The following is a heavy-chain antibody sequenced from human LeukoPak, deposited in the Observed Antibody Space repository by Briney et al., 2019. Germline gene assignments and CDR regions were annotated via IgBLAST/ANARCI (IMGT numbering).Heavy chain of an antibody. CDR2: INHSGST. J-gene: IGHJ4*02. Sequence: PSETLSLTCAVYGGSFSGYYWSWIRQPPGKGLEWIGEINHSGSTNYNPSLKSRVTISVDTSKNQFSLKLSSVTAADTAMYYCARGTTWIQLWSQVYYFDYWGQGTLVTVSS. V-gene: IGHV4-34*01. D-gene: IGHD5-18*01. CDR3: ARGTTWIQLWSQVYYFDY. CDR1: GGSFSGYY.